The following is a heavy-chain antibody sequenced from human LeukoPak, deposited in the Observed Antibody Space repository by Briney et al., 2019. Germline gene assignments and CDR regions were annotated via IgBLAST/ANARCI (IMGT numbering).Heavy chain of an antibody. CDR1: GFTVRSNQ. Sequence: KTGGSLRLSCAASGFTVRSNQMNWVRQAPGKGLEWVSSIGPSGGSIFYAASVKGRVSISRDNAQNSLHLQLSSLTADDTAVYYCARLAGSRPPWYLDLWGRGTLVTVSS. CDR2: IGPSGGSI. J-gene: IGHJ2*01. V-gene: IGHV3-21*04. CDR3: ARLAGSRPPWYLDL. D-gene: IGHD6-19*01.